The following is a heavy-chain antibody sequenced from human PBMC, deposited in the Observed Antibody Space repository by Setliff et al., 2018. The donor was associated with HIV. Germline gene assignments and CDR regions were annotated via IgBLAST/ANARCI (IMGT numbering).Heavy chain of an antibody. D-gene: IGHD3-22*01. V-gene: IGHV4-39*01. J-gene: IGHJ4*02. CDR2: IYYSGST. Sequence: SETLSLTCTVSGGSISSNSYYWGWIRQPPGKGLEWIGKIYYSGSTYYNPSLKSRVTISADTSKNQFSLKLSSVTAADTAVYYCASGFSAFYHDTSGYYYYYWGQGTLVTVSS. CDR3: ASGFSAFYHDTSGYYYYY. CDR1: GGSISSNSYY.